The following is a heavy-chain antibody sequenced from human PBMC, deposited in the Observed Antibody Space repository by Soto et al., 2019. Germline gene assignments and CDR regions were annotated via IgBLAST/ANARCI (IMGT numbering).Heavy chain of an antibody. V-gene: IGHV4-59*12. J-gene: IGHJ6*02. CDR3: ARWRGAKGRITMVRGVSDYYYGMDV. CDR2: IYYSGST. CDR1: GGSISSYY. D-gene: IGHD3-10*01. Sequence: PSETLSLTCTVSGGSISSYYWSWIRQPPGKGLEWIGYIYYSGSTNYNPSLKSRVTISVDTSKNQFSLKLSSVTAADTAVYYCARWRGAKGRITMVRGVSDYYYGMDVWGQGTTVTVSS.